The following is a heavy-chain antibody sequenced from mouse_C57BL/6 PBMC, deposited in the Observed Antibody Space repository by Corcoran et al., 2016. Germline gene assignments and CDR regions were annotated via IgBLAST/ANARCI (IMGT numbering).Heavy chain of an antibody. Sequence: EVQLQQSGPVLVKPGASVKMSCNASGYTFTDYYMNWVKQSHGKSLEWIGVINPYNGGTSYNQKFKGKATLTVDKSSSTAYMELNSLTSEDSAVYYCARGGPYYGSSHSYFDVWGTGTTVTVSS. D-gene: IGHD1-1*01. CDR3: ARGGPYYGSSHSYFDV. CDR2: INPYNGGT. V-gene: IGHV1-19*01. CDR1: GYTFTDYY. J-gene: IGHJ1*03.